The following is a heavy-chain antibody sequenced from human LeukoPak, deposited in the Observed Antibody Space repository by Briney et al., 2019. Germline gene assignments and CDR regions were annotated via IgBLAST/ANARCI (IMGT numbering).Heavy chain of an antibody. CDR2: IIPIFGTA. V-gene: IGHV1-69*01. CDR1: GGTFSSYA. CDR3: ARLVGANLPYGMDV. D-gene: IGHD1-26*01. Sequence: SVKVSCKASGGTFSSYAISWVRQAPGQGLEWMGGIIPIFGTANYAQKFQGRVTITADESTSTVYMELSSLRSEDTAVYYCARLVGANLPYGMDVWGQGTTVTVSS. J-gene: IGHJ6*02.